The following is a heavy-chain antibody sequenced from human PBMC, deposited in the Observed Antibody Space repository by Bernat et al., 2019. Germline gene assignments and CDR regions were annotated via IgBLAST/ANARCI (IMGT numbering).Heavy chain of an antibody. Sequence: VQLVESGGGVVQPGGSLRLSCSASGFTFSSNGMHWVRQAPGKGLVWVSRINSDGRSTNYADSVKGRFTISRDNAKNTLYLQMNSLSAEDTAVYYCHSRSSVGDGGYFDYWGQGTLVTVSS. V-gene: IGHV3-74*02. CDR1: GFTFSSNG. CDR3: HSRSSVGDGGYFDY. CDR2: INSDGRST. J-gene: IGHJ4*02. D-gene: IGHD6-6*01.